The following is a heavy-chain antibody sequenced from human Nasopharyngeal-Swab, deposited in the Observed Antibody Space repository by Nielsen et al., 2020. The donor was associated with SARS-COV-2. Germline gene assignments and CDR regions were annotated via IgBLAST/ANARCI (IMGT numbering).Heavy chain of an antibody. V-gene: IGHV3-23*01. CDR1: GFTFSSYA. CDR3: AKVRDSNYYYGMDV. CDR2: ISGSGGST. J-gene: IGHJ6*02. Sequence: GGSLRLSCAASGFTFSSYAMSWVRQAPGKGLEWVSAISGSGGSTYYADSVKGRSTISRDNSKNTLYLQMNSLRAEDTAVYYCAKVRDSNYYYGMDVWGQGTTVTVSS.